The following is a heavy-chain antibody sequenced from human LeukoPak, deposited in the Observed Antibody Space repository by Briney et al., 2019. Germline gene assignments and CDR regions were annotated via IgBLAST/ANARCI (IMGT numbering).Heavy chain of an antibody. V-gene: IGHV2-5*01. CDR2: IYWNDNN. J-gene: IGHJ4*02. CDR1: GFSLATSRVG. Sequence: ESGPTLVKPTQTLTLTCTFSGFSLATSRVGVGWIRQPPGKAREWLALIYWNDNNRYSPSLRSRLTVTKDTSKTQVFLTMTKMDPVDTATYYCAHGYGDYDPYFDYWGQGTLVTVSS. CDR3: AHGYGDYDPYFDY. D-gene: IGHD4-17*01.